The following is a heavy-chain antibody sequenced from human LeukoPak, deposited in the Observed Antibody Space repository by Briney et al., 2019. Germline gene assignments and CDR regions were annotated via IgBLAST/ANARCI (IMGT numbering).Heavy chain of an antibody. D-gene: IGHD3-22*01. CDR3: LNYYDSNGYQVDY. CDR1: GFTVGNAW. CDR2: IKSKSDGGTT. Sequence: PGGSLRLSCAASGFTVGNAWMSWVRQAPGKGLEWVGRIKSKSDGGTTDSAAPVKGRFTVSRDDSRNTLYLQMNSLKPEDTAVYYVLNYYDSNGYQVDYWGQGTLVTVSS. J-gene: IGHJ4*02. V-gene: IGHV3-15*01.